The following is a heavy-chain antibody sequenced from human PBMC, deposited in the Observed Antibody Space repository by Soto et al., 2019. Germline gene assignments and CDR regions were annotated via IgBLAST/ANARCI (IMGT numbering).Heavy chain of an antibody. V-gene: IGHV3-23*01. D-gene: IGHD6-19*01. Sequence: EVQLLESGGGLVQPGGSLRLSCAASGLTFTTYAMTWVRQAPGKGLEWVSSVSGTGDITYYADSVKGRFTISRDNSKNTVYLQMSSLRAEDTAVYYCAKAHASGWSIPIAFDIWGQGTMVTVSS. CDR1: GLTFTTYA. CDR3: AKAHASGWSIPIAFDI. CDR2: VSGTGDIT. J-gene: IGHJ3*02.